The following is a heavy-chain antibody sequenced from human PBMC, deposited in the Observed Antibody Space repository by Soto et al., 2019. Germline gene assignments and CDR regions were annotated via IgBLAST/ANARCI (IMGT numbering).Heavy chain of an antibody. CDR2: IIPIFGTA. Sequence: SVKVSCKASGGTSSSYAISWVRQAPGQGLEWMGGIIPIFGTANYAQKFQGRVTITADKSTSTAYMELSSLRSEDTAVYYCARATRAYYYDSSGYPVWGMDVWGQGTTVTVSS. J-gene: IGHJ6*02. CDR1: GGTSSSYA. V-gene: IGHV1-69*06. CDR3: ARATRAYYYDSSGYPVWGMDV. D-gene: IGHD3-22*01.